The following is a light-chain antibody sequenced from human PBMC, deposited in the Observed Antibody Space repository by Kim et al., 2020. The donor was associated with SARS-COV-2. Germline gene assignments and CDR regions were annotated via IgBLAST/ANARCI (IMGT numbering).Light chain of an antibody. Sequence: SVALGQTVRITCQGDSLRSYYASWYQQKPGQAPVLVIYGKNNRPSGIPDRFSGSSSGNTASLTITGAQAEDEADYYCNSRDSSGNHYVFGTGTKVTGL. J-gene: IGLJ1*01. CDR1: SLRSYY. V-gene: IGLV3-19*01. CDR2: GKN. CDR3: NSRDSSGNHYV.